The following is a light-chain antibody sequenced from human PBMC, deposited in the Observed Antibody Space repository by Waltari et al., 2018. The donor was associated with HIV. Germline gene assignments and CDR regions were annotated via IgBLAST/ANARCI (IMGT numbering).Light chain of an antibody. CDR3: CSNAARATYV. V-gene: IGLV2-11*01. J-gene: IGLJ1*01. Sequence: QSALAQPRSVSGSPGQSVTISCTGPSSDVGGYHYVSWFQHHPGKAPKLIIYHLTKRPSGGPDRFSASKSGNTASLTISGLQAEDEAEYYCCSNAARATYVFGTGTQVTVL. CDR1: SSDVGGYHY. CDR2: HLT.